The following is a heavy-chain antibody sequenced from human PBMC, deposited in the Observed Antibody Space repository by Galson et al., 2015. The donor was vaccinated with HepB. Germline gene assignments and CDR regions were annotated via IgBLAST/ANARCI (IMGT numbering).Heavy chain of an antibody. CDR3: ARRALYYYDSSGYDAFDI. D-gene: IGHD3-22*01. J-gene: IGHJ3*02. V-gene: IGHV5-51*03. Sequence: QSGAEVKKPGESLKISCKGSGYSFTSYWIGWVRQMPGKGLEWMGIIYPGDSDTRYSPSFQGQVTISADKSISTAYLQWSSLKASDTAMYYCARRALYYYDSSGYDAFDIWSQGTMVTVSS. CDR2: IYPGDSDT. CDR1: GYSFTSYW.